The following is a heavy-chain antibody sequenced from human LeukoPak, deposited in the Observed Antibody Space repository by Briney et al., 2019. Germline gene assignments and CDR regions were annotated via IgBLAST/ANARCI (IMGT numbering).Heavy chain of an antibody. Sequence: GASVEVSCKASGYTFTSYGISWVRQAPGQGLGWMGWISAYNGNTNYAQKLQGRVSMTTDTSTSTAYMDLRSLGSDDTAAYYCARARGYYDSSGYRGFFDYWGQGTLVTVSS. CDR2: ISAYNGNT. V-gene: IGHV1-18*01. D-gene: IGHD3-22*01. CDR1: GYTFTSYG. J-gene: IGHJ4*02. CDR3: ARARGYYDSSGYRGFFDY.